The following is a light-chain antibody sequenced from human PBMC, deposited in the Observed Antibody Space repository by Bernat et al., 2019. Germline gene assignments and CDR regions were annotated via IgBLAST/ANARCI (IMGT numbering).Light chain of an antibody. CDR3: ASYDSSLKGYV. CDR1: SSNIGSDT. J-gene: IGLJ1*01. CDR2: SNN. V-gene: IGLV1-44*01. Sequence: FVLTQPPSVSATPGQRVIISCSGSSSNIGSDTVNWYQQVPGTAPKLLVYSNNRRPTGVPDRFPGSKSGTSASLAIGGLQSEDEADYYCASYDSSLKGYVFGTGTKVTVL.